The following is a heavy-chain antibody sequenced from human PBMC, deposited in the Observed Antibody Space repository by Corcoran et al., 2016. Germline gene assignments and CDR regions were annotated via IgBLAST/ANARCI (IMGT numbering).Heavy chain of an antibody. Sequence: QVQLKQWGAGLLKPSETLSLTGAVYGGSFSGYYWSWIRQPPGKGLEWIGEINHSGSTNYNPSLKSRVTISVDTSKNQFSLTLSSVTAADTAGYYCARALRGYSYGYASPYFDYWGQGTLVTVSS. CDR3: ARALRGYSYGYASPYFDY. V-gene: IGHV4-34*01. D-gene: IGHD5-18*01. CDR2: INHSGST. CDR1: GGSFSGYY. J-gene: IGHJ4*02.